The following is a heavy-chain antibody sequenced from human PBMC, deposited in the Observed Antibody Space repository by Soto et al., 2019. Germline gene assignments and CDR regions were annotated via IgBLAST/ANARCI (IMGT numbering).Heavy chain of an antibody. V-gene: IGHV3-33*01. Sequence: GGSLRLSCAASGFTFSSYGMHWVRQAPGKGLEWVALIWYDASNKYYADSVKGRFTTSRDNSRNTLSLQMNSLRAEDTAVYYCARGERGYSYGRFDYWGQGILVTVSS. CDR1: GFTFSSYG. CDR2: IWYDASNK. D-gene: IGHD3-10*01. J-gene: IGHJ4*02. CDR3: ARGERGYSYGRFDY.